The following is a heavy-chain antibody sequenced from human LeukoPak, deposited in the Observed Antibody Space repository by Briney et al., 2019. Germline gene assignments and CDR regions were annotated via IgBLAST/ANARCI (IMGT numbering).Heavy chain of an antibody. Sequence: SDTLSLTCTVSGRSISIYYWSWIRQPPGKGLEGIGYIYSSGSTNYNPSLKSRVTISVDTPKNQFSLKLSSVTAADTAVYYCARVIAVAGTGYFYMDVWGKGTTVTVSS. CDR1: GRSISIYY. CDR3: ARVIAVAGTGYFYMDV. CDR2: IYSSGST. V-gene: IGHV4-59*07. D-gene: IGHD6-19*01. J-gene: IGHJ6*03.